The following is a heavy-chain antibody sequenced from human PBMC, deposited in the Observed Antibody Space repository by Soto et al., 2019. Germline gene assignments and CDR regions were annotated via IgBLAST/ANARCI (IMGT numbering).Heavy chain of an antibody. CDR2: INHSGST. Sequence: QVQLQQWGAGLLKPSETLSLTCAVYGGSFSGYYWSWIRQPPGKGLEWIGEINHSGSTNYNPSLKRRVTKSVDTSKNQFSLKLSSVTAADTAVYYCARASLGYCSGGSCYSGGRQGGRYFDYWGQGTLVTVSS. CDR1: GGSFSGYY. J-gene: IGHJ4*02. CDR3: ARASLGYCSGGSCYSGGRQGGRYFDY. D-gene: IGHD2-15*01. V-gene: IGHV4-34*01.